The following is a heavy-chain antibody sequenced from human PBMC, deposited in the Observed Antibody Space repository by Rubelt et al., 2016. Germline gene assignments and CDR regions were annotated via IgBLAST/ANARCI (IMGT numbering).Heavy chain of an antibody. D-gene: IGHD3-10*01. J-gene: IGHJ3*02. CDR2: ISGNGGST. Sequence: VQLVDSGGGLVQPGGSLRLSCSASGFIFSNYAMHWVRQAPGKGLEYVSAISGNGGSTYYADSVKGRFTISRDNSKNTLYLQMNSLRAEDTAVYYCATRGVITLPNDAFDIWGQGTMVTVSS. CDR1: GFIFSNYA. V-gene: IGHV3-64*04. CDR3: ATRGVITLPNDAFDI.